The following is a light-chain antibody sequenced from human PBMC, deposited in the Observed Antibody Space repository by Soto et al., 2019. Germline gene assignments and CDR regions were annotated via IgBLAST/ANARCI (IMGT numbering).Light chain of an antibody. J-gene: IGKJ4*01. Sequence: IVMTQSPATVSVSPGESASLSCRASRTIGTNLGWYQQKPGQAPRLLISKTSTRATGVPARFSGSGSGTEFTLTITSLQSEDIAVYYCQQYADWPLTFCGGTKVDIK. CDR1: RTIGTN. CDR3: QQYADWPLT. V-gene: IGKV3-15*01. CDR2: KTS.